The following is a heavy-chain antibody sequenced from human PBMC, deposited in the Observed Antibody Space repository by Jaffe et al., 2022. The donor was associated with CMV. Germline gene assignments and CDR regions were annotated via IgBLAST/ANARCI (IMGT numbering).Heavy chain of an antibody. CDR3: TRGRAYSNGYFDY. CDR2: INQDGSEK. J-gene: IGHJ4*02. D-gene: IGHD4-4*01. V-gene: IGHV3-7*01. Sequence: EVQLVESGGGLVQPGGSLRLSCAASGFTFGTYWMSWVRQAPGKGLEWVANINQDGSEKYYVDSVKGRCTISRDNADNSLSLQMSSLRAEDTAVYYCTRGRAYSNGYFDYWGQGTLVTVSS. CDR1: GFTFGTYW.